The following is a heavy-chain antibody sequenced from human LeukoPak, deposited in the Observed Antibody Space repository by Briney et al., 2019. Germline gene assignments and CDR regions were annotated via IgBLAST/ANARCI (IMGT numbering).Heavy chain of an antibody. CDR1: GGSISSYY. CDR3: AVYYYDSSGYYGPFDY. D-gene: IGHD3-22*01. CDR2: IYYSGST. J-gene: IGHJ4*02. Sequence: SETLSLTCTVSGGSISSYYWGWIRQPPGKGLEWMGSIYYSGSTNYNPSLKSRVTISVDTSKNQFSLKLSSVTAADTAVYYCAVYYYDSSGYYGPFDYWGQGTLVTVSS. V-gene: IGHV4-59*04.